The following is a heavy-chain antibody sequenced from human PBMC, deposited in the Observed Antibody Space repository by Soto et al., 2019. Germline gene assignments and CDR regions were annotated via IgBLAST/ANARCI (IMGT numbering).Heavy chain of an antibody. CDR3: ARYYYDSSGYLGPFDY. Sequence: QVQLVQSGAEVKKPGSSVTVSCTASGGTFSSYAISWVRQAPGQGLEWMGGIIPIFGTANYAQKFQGRVTITADESTSTAYMELSSLRSEDTAVYYCARYYYDSSGYLGPFDYWGQGTLVTVSS. D-gene: IGHD3-22*01. CDR1: GGTFSSYA. J-gene: IGHJ4*02. CDR2: IIPIFGTA. V-gene: IGHV1-69*01.